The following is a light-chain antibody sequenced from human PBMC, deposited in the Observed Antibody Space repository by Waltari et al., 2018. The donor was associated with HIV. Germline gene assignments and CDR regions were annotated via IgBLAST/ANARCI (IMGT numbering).Light chain of an antibody. CDR1: SLRSYY. CDR2: GKN. Sequence: SSELTQDPAVAVALGQTVRITCQGDSLRSYYASWYQQTPGQAPVLVIYGKNNRPSGIPDRFSGSSSGNTASLTITGAQAEDEADYYCNSRDSSGNHLDVVFGGGTKLTVL. CDR3: NSRDSSGNHLDVV. V-gene: IGLV3-19*01. J-gene: IGLJ2*01.